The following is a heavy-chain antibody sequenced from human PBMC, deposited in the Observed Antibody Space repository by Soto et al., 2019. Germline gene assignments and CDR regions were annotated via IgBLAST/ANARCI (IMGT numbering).Heavy chain of an antibody. V-gene: IGHV4-61*01. J-gene: IGHJ4*01. CDR1: GGSLSSGSSY. CDR2: IFYSGTT. D-gene: IGHD3-22*01. CDR3: ARVSIPYYYHNSRQYYFDY. Sequence: SETLSLTCTVSGGSLSSGSSYWSWIRQPPGMGLEWIGYIFYSGTTNYNPSLKRRVTMSLYTSKHQFSLQLSSVNVADTAVYYCARVSIPYYYHNSRQYYFDYSCPGTLVTLSS.